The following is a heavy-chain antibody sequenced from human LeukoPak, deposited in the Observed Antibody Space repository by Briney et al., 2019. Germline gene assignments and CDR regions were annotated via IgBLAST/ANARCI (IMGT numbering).Heavy chain of an antibody. CDR2: MNPNSGNT. D-gene: IGHD1-14*01. J-gene: IGHJ5*02. V-gene: IGHV1-8*01. CDR3: ARHRRSNNWFDP. CDR1: GYTFTSYD. Sequence: ASAKVSCKASGYTFTSYDINWVRQATGQGLEWMGWMNPNSGNTGYAQKFQGRVTMTRNTSISTAYMELSSLRSEDTAVYYCARHRRSNNWFDPWGQGTLVTVSS.